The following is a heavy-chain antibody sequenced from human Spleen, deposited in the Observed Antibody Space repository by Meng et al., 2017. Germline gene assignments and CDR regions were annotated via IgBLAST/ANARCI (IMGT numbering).Heavy chain of an antibody. CDR2: LYHSGNS. CDR3: ARGAVDYGDFFDY. J-gene: IGHJ4*02. Sequence: SETLSLTCAVSGYSISSGYYWGWIRQPPGKGLEWIGSLYHSGNSYYNASLRSRVTISLDTSKNQFSLTLSSVTAADTAVYYCARGAVDYGDFFDYWGQGTLVTVSS. CDR1: GYSISSGYY. D-gene: IGHD4-17*01. V-gene: IGHV4-38-2*01.